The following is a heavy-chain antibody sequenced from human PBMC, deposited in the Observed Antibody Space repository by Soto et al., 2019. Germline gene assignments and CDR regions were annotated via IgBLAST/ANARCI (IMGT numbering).Heavy chain of an antibody. CDR2: IITIFGTA. V-gene: IGHV1-69*13. CDR3: AAFHGYDILTGSGLNYGMDV. J-gene: IGHJ6*02. D-gene: IGHD3-9*01. CDR1: GGTFSSYA. Sequence: GASVKVSCKSSGGTFSSYAISWVRQAPGQGLEWMGGIITIFGTANYAQKFQGRVTITADESTSTAYMELSSLRSEDTAVYYCAAFHGYDILTGSGLNYGMDVWGQGTTVTVSS.